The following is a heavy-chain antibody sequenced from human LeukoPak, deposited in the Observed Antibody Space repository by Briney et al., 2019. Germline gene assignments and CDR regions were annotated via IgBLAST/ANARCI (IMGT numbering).Heavy chain of an antibody. CDR1: GFTFINAC. D-gene: IGHD4-11*01. Sequence: HPGGSLRLSCAASGFTFINACMNWVRQAPGMRLEWVSYISSASGTIYYADSVKGRFTISRDNAKNSLYLQMNGLRAEDTAVYYCARGRAYSNYVSDYWGQGILVTVSS. CDR3: ARGRAYSNYVSDY. CDR2: ISSASGTI. V-gene: IGHV3-48*01. J-gene: IGHJ4*02.